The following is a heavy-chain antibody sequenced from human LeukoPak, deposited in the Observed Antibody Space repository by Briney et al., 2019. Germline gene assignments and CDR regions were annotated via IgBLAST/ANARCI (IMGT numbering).Heavy chain of an antibody. CDR1: GYTFTSNG. J-gene: IGHJ6*03. Sequence: ASVKVSCKASGYTFTSNGITWVRQAPGQGLEWMGWVSGYNGNTNYAQNFQGRVTMTTDTSTSTAYMELRSLRSDDTAVYYCARRTTVTTREYYYYMDVWGKGTTVTVSS. V-gene: IGHV1-18*01. CDR3: ARRTTVTTREYYYYMDV. D-gene: IGHD4-17*01. CDR2: VSGYNGNT.